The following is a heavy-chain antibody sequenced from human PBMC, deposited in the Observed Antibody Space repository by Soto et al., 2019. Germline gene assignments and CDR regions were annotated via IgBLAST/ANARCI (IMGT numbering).Heavy chain of an antibody. CDR1: GFTFSSYA. V-gene: IGHV3-23*01. Sequence: EVQLLESGGGLVQPGGSLRLSCTASGFTFSSYAMNWVRQAPGKGLEWVSAMSGSGDSTYYADSVKGRFTISRDNAKNTLYLQMNSLRAEDTAVYYCARDGGPLSSSWYQALFDYWGQGTLVTVSS. J-gene: IGHJ4*02. CDR2: MSGSGDST. D-gene: IGHD6-13*01. CDR3: ARDGGPLSSSWYQALFDY.